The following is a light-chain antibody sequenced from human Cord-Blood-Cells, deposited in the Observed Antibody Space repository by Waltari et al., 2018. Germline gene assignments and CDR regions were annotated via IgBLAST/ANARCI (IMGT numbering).Light chain of an antibody. J-gene: IGKJ2*01. CDR3: QQYNSYPYT. CDR2: DAS. CDR1: QSISSW. V-gene: IGKV1-5*01. Sequence: DIQINQSPSTLSASVGDRVTITCRASQSISSWLAWYQQKPGKAPKLLIYDASSWESGVPSRLSGSGSGTECTLTISSLQPDDFATYYCQQYNSYPYTFGQGTKLEIK.